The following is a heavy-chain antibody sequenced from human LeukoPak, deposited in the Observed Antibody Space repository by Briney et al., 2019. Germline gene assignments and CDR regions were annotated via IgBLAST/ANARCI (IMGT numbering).Heavy chain of an antibody. CDR2: ISSSSNTI. CDR1: GFTFSSYN. J-gene: IGHJ6*03. CDR3: AKGVRYYYYMDV. V-gene: IGHV3-48*01. Sequence: GGSLRLSCAASGFTFSSYNMNWVREAPGKGLEWVSYISSSSNTIYYADSVRGRFTISRDNAKNSLYLQMNSLRAEDTAVYYCAKGVRYYYYMDVWGKGTTVTVSS. D-gene: IGHD3-16*01.